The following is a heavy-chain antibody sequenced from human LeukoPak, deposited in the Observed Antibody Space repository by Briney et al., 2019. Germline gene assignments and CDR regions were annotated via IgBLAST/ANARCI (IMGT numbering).Heavy chain of an antibody. CDR2: ISSSSSYI. J-gene: IGHJ6*03. V-gene: IGHV3-21*01. CDR1: GFTFSSYS. Sequence: GRSLRLSCAASGFTFSSYSMNWVRHAPGKGREWVSSISSSSSYIYYADSVKGQFTISRDNAKNSLYMQMNSLRAEDTAVYYCARGGPMVRGVTALYYMDVWGKGTTVTVSS. D-gene: IGHD3-10*01. CDR3: ARGGPMVRGVTALYYMDV.